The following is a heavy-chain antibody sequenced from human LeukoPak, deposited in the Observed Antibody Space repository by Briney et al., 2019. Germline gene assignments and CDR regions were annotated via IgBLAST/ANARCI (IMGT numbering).Heavy chain of an antibody. D-gene: IGHD1-26*01. CDR3: ARTVVRGGLGYNWFDP. V-gene: IGHV1-69*04. Sequence: SVKVSCKASGGTFSSYAISWVRQAPGQGLEWMGRIIPILGIANYAQKFQGRVTITADKSTSTAYMELSSLRSEDTAVYYCARTVVRGGLGYNWFDPWGQGTLVTVSS. CDR1: GGTFSSYA. J-gene: IGHJ5*01. CDR2: IIPILGIA.